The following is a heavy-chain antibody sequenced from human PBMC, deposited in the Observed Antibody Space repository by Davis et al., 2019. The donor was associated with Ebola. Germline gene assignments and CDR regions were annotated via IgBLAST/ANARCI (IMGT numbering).Heavy chain of an antibody. J-gene: IGHJ6*03. D-gene: IGHD2-2*01. CDR1: GGTFSSYA. V-gene: IGHV1-69*13. Sequence: SVKVSCKASGGTFSSYAISWVRQAPGQGLEWMGGIIPIFGTANYAQKFQGRVTITADESTSTAYMELSSLRSEDTAVHYCARDEGPAFLGDYYYYYYMDVWGKGTTVTVS. CDR2: IIPIFGTA. CDR3: ARDEGPAFLGDYYYYYYMDV.